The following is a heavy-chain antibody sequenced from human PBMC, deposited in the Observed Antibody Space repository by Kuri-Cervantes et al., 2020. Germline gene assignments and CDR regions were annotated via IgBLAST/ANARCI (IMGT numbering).Heavy chain of an antibody. CDR3: ARELEAVAGYIDY. J-gene: IGHJ4*02. Sequence: GGSLRLSCAASGFTFSSYWMSWVRQAPGKGLEWVANIKQDGSEKYYVDSVKGRFTISRDSAKNSLYLQMSSLRAEDTAVYYCARELEAVAGYIDYWGQGTLVTVSS. D-gene: IGHD6-19*01. CDR2: IKQDGSEK. V-gene: IGHV3-7*01. CDR1: GFTFSSYW.